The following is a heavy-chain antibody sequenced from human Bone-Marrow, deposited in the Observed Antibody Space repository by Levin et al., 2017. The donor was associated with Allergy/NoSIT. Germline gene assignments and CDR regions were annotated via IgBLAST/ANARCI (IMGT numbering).Heavy chain of an antibody. CDR1: GGSVTSGSYY. D-gene: IGHD6-19*01. V-gene: IGHV4-61*01. Sequence: SETLSLTCTASGGSVTSGSYYWTWIRQPPGKGLEWIGYSYYSGSTNYNPSLNSRVTISVNTSKNQFSLKLTSVNAADTAVYYCARGDQWLTFFDYWGQGTLVTVSS. J-gene: IGHJ4*02. CDR2: SYYSGST. CDR3: ARGDQWLTFFDY.